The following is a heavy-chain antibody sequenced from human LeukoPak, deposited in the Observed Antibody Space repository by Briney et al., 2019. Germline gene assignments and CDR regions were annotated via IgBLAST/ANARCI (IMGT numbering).Heavy chain of an antibody. CDR2: IYHSGST. V-gene: IGHV4-38-2*02. D-gene: IGHD3-22*01. CDR3: ARVTGSDSSYWFDP. J-gene: IGHJ5*02. CDR1: GYSISSGYY. Sequence: NSSETLSLTCTVSGYSISSGYYWGWIRQPPGKGLEWIGSIYHSGSTYYNPSLKSRVTISVDTSKNQFSLKLSSVTAADTAVYYCARVTGSDSSYWFDPWGQGTLVTVSS.